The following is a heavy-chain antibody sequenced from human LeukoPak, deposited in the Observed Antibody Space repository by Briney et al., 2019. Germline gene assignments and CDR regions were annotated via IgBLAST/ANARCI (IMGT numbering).Heavy chain of an antibody. V-gene: IGHV3-48*04. CDR3: ARDLDYCSSTSCPPNFDY. J-gene: IGHJ4*02. D-gene: IGHD2-2*01. CDR1: GFTFSSYS. CDR2: ISSSSSTI. Sequence: PGGSLRLSCAASGFTFSSYSMNWVRQAPGKGLEWVSYISSSSSTIYYADSVKGRFTISRDNAKNSLYLQMNSLRAEDTALYYCARDLDYCSSTSCPPNFDYWGQGTLVTVSS.